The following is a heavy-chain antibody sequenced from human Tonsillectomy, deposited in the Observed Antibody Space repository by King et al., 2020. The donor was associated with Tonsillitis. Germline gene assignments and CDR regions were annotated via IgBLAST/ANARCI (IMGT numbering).Heavy chain of an antibody. CDR2: IDNSGNT. CDR1: GGSIASGGFY. V-gene: IGHV4-31*01. CDR3: ARLGTLVRDFDL. Sequence: VQLQESGPGLVKPSQTLSLKCTVSGGSIASGGFYWSWIRQHPGTGLEWIGYIDNSGNTYYNPSLESLVTISVDTSKNQFSLKVRFVTAADTAVYYCARLGTLVRDFDLWGRGTLVTVSS. J-gene: IGHJ2*01. D-gene: IGHD3-10*01.